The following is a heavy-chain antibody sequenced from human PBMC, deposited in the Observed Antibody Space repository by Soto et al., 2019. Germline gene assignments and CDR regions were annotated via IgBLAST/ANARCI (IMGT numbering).Heavy chain of an antibody. CDR2: ISGSGGST. Sequence: GESLRLACAASGSTSRSYPMSLRRQAQGKGLERVSAISGSGGSTYYADSVKGRFTISRDNSKNTLYLQLNSLRAEDTAVYYCAKDWYYYDSSGYYYEPRDDRSQRTLVTVSS. CDR1: GSTSRSYP. CDR3: AKDWYYYDSSGYYYEPRDD. J-gene: IGHJ4*02. V-gene: IGHV3-23*01. D-gene: IGHD3-22*01.